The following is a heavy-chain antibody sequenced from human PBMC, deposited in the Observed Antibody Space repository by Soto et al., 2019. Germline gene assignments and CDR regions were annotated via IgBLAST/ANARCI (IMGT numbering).Heavy chain of an antibody. CDR3: ARQLRGWQAPDY. CDR2: IDPSDSYT. Sequence: GESLKISCKGSGYRFTNYWINWVRQMPGKGLERMGRIDPSDSYTNYSPSFQGHVTISADTSISTAYLQWSSLKASDTAMYYSARQLRGWQAPDYWAQGTLVTVSS. J-gene: IGHJ4*02. CDR1: GYRFTNYW. D-gene: IGHD4-17*01. V-gene: IGHV5-10-1*01.